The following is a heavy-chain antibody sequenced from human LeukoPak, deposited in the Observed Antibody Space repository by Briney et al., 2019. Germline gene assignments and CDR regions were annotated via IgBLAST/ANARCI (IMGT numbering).Heavy chain of an antibody. J-gene: IGHJ6*03. V-gene: IGHV4-39*07. Sequence: SETLSLTCTVSGDSISTSNSYWGWIRQPPGKGLEWIGSIYYSGNTYYNASLKSRVTISIDTSKNQFSLKLSSVTAADTAVYYCARGRWWFAGRPPHYMDVWGKGTTVTVSS. CDR2: IYYSGNT. CDR1: GDSISTSNSY. D-gene: IGHD6-6*01. CDR3: ARGRWWFAGRPPHYMDV.